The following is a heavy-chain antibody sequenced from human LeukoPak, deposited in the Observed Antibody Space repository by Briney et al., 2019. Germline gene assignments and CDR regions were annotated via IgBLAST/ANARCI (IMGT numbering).Heavy chain of an antibody. Sequence: PGGSLRLSCAASGFTFSSYGMHWVRQAPGKGLEWVAFIRYDGSNKYYADSVKGRFTISRDNSKNTLYLQMNSLRAEDTAVYYCAKDGGMLGYCSSTSCPFDYWGQGTLVTVSS. D-gene: IGHD2-2*01. J-gene: IGHJ4*02. CDR1: GFTFSSYG. CDR2: IRYDGSNK. CDR3: AKDGGMLGYCSSTSCPFDY. V-gene: IGHV3-30*02.